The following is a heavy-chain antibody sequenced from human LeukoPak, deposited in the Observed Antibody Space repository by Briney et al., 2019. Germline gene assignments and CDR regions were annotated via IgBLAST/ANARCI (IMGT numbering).Heavy chain of an antibody. CDR2: ISGGGGST. CDR3: AKDLNTIFGEVIIPGDY. Sequence: GGSLRLSCAASGFTFSRYAMSWVRQAPGKGLEWVSAISGGGGSTYYADSVKGRFTISRDNSKNTLYLQMNSLRVEDTAVYYCAKDLNTIFGEVIIPGDYWGQGTLVTVSS. CDR1: GFTFSRYA. J-gene: IGHJ4*02. V-gene: IGHV3-23*01. D-gene: IGHD3-3*01.